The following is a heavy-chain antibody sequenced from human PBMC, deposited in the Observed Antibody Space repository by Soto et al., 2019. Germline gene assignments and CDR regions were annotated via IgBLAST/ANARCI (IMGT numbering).Heavy chain of an antibody. J-gene: IGHJ4*02. CDR2: IYYSGST. CDR1: GGSISSYY. D-gene: IGHD6-13*01. Sequence: SETLSLTCTVSGGSISSYYWSWIRQHPGKGLEWIGYIYYSGSTYYNPSLKSRVTISVDTSKNQFSLKLSSVTAADTAVYYCARGIAAAGPTPPFDYWGQGTLVTVSS. CDR3: ARGIAAAGPTPPFDY. V-gene: IGHV4-59*06.